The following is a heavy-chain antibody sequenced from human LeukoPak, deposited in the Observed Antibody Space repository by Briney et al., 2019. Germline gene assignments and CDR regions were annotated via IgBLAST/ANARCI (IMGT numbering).Heavy chain of an antibody. J-gene: IGHJ4*02. Sequence: PSETLSLTCTVSGGSISGSSYYWGWIRQPPGKGLEWIGSIYSSGSTYYNPSLKSRVTISVDTSKNQFSLKLSSVTAADTAVYYCARDSDSGSSRFDYWGQGTLVTVSS. CDR3: ARDSDSGSSRFDY. D-gene: IGHD1-26*01. V-gene: IGHV4-39*07. CDR1: GGSISGSSYY. CDR2: IYSSGST.